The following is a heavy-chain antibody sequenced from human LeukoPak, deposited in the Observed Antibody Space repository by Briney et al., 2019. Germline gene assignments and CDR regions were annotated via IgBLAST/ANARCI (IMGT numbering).Heavy chain of an antibody. CDR2: IYYSGST. CDR1: GGSISSYY. V-gene: IGHV4-59*12. CDR3: ARAIFGVVIGY. Sequence: SETLSLTCTVSGGSISSYYWSWIRQPPGKGLEWIGYIYYSGSTNYNPSLKSRVTISADTSKNQFSLKLSSVTAADTAVYYCARAIFGVVIGYWGQGTLVTVSS. J-gene: IGHJ4*02. D-gene: IGHD3-3*01.